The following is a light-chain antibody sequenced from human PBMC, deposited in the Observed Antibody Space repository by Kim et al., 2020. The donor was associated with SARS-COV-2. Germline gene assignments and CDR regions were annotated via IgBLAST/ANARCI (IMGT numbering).Light chain of an antibody. CDR2: DVS. J-gene: IGLJ3*02. CDR3: SSYTSSSTL. V-gene: IGLV2-14*04. CDR1: SSDVGGYNY. Sequence: PGQAITISCTGSSSDVGGYNYVSWYQQHQGKAPKLMIYDVSKRPSGVSNRFSGSKSGNTASLTISGLQAEDESDYYCSSYTSSSTLFGGGTQLTVL.